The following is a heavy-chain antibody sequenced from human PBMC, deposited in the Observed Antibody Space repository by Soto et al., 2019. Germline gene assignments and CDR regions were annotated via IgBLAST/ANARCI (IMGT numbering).Heavy chain of an antibody. CDR1: GFTFSSYG. CDR2: IWYDGSNK. D-gene: IGHD6-13*01. J-gene: IGHJ3*02. V-gene: IGHV3-33*01. Sequence: TGGSLRLSCAASGFTFSSYGMHWVRQAPGKGLEWVAAIWYDGSNKYYAGSVKGRFTISRENAKNSLYLQMNSLRAGDTAVYYCARGSTGYSSSWYGHDAFDIWGQGTMVTVSS. CDR3: ARGSTGYSSSWYGHDAFDI.